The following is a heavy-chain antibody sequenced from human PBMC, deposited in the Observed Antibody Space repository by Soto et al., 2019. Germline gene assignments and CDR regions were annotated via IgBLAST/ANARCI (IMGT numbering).Heavy chain of an antibody. CDR3: TTDRFTMIVVAGYYYGMDV. CDR1: GFTFSNAW. J-gene: IGHJ6*02. V-gene: IGHV3-15*07. D-gene: IGHD3-22*01. CDR2: IKSKTDGGTT. Sequence: GGSLRLSCAASGFTFSNAWMNWVRQAPGKVLEWVGRIKSKTDGGTTDYAAPVKGRFTISRDDSKNTLYLQMNSLKTEDTAVYYCTTDRFTMIVVAGYYYGMDVWGQGTTVTVSS.